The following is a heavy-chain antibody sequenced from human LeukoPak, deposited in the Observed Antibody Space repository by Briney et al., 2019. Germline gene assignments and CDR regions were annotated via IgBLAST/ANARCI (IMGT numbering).Heavy chain of an antibody. Sequence: GASVKVSCKASGGTFSSYAISWVRQAPGQGLEWMGRIIPIFGTANYAQKFQGRVTITTDESTSTAYMELSSLSSEDTAVYYCARVDCGGDCYSADYWGQGTLVTVSS. CDR2: IIPIFGTA. CDR1: GGTFSSYA. V-gene: IGHV1-69*05. J-gene: IGHJ4*02. D-gene: IGHD2-21*02. CDR3: ARVDCGGDCYSADY.